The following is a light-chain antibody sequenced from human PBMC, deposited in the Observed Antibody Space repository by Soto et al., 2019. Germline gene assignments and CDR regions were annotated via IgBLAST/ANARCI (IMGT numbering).Light chain of an antibody. V-gene: IGLV2-14*01. CDR3: ASYTGSAAWV. Sequence: QSALTQPASVSGSPGQSITISCTGTSSDVGGYNYVSWYQHHPDKAPKLVIYEVNSRPSGVSNRFSGSKSGNTASLTISGLRAEDEADYYCASYTGSAAWVFGGRTKVTVL. CDR2: EVN. J-gene: IGLJ3*02. CDR1: SSDVGGYNY.